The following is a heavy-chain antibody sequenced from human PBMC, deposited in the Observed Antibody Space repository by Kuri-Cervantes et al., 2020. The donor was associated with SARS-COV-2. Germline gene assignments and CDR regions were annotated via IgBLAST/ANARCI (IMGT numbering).Heavy chain of an antibody. Sequence: SVKVSCKASGGTFSSYAISWVRQAPGQGLEWMGGIIPIFGTANYAQKFQGRVTITADESTSTAYMELSSLRSEDTAVYYCARDLIAAADNGALGYWGQGTLVTVSS. V-gene: IGHV1-69*13. CDR2: IIPIFGTA. CDR3: ARDLIAAADNGALGY. J-gene: IGHJ4*02. D-gene: IGHD6-13*01. CDR1: GGTFSSYA.